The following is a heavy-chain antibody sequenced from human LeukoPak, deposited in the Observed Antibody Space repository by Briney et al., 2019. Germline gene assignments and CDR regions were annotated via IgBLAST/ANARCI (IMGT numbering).Heavy chain of an antibody. V-gene: IGHV4-4*02. CDR3: ARVPRSSGWFRAPDY. CDR1: GASISSSNW. Sequence: SGTLSLTCAVSGASISSSNWWNWVRQPPGKGLEWIGEIYHSGSINYNPSLKSRVTISVDKSKNQFSLKLSSVTAADTAVYYCARVPRSSGWFRAPDYWGQGTLVTVSS. CDR2: IYHSGSI. D-gene: IGHD6-19*01. J-gene: IGHJ4*02.